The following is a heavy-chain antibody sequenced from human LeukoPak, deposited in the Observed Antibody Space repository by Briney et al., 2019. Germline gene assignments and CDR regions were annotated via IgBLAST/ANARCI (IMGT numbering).Heavy chain of an antibody. CDR3: AREKSPTLSSSWRRVDY. V-gene: IGHV4-34*01. D-gene: IGHD6-13*01. Sequence: PSETLSLTCAVYGGSFSGYYWSWIRQPPGKGLEWIGEINHSGSTNYNPSLKSRVTISVDTSKNQFSLKLSAVTAADTAVYYCAREKSPTLSSSWRRVDYWGQGTLVTVSS. CDR2: INHSGST. CDR1: GGSFSGYY. J-gene: IGHJ4*02.